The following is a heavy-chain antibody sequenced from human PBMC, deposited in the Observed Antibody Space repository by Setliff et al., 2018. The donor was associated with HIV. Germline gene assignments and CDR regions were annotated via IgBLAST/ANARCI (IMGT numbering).Heavy chain of an antibody. V-gene: IGHV4-59*08. D-gene: IGHD2-21*01. J-gene: IGHJ4*02. CDR2: IYYSGNT. CDR3: ARQVTVVGYFETAAGSFNY. CDR1: GASIRGHY. Sequence: PSETLSLTCSVSGASIRGHYWSWIRQSPGKGLEWIGNIYYSGNTNYNPSFKSRVTISVDTSKNQFSLRVNSVTAADTAVYYCARQVTVVGYFETAAGSFNYWGPGTLVTVSS.